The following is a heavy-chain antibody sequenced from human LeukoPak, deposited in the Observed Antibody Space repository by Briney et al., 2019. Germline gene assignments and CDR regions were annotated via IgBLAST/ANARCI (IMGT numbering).Heavy chain of an antibody. D-gene: IGHD1-20*01. V-gene: IGHV3-23*01. CDR1: GFTFSSYA. CDR3: AKTYPAYNWDDLNFDY. Sequence: PGGSLRLSCAASGFTFSSYAMNWVRQAPGKGLECVSGISGSGDRTYYADSVKGRFTISRDNSKNTLYLQMNSLRAEDTAVYYCAKTYPAYNWDDLNFDYWGQGTLVTVSS. J-gene: IGHJ4*02. CDR2: ISGSGDRT.